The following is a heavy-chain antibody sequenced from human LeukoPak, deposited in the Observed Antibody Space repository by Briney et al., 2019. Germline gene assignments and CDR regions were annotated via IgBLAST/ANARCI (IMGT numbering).Heavy chain of an antibody. CDR3: AGGDIVVVPAADLGYYFDY. Sequence: PSETLSLTCAVSGGSISSGGYSWSWIRQPPGKGLEWIGYIYHSGSTDYNPSLKSRVTMSVDTSKNQFSLKLSSVTAADTAVYYCAGGDIVVVPAADLGYYFDYWGQGTLVTVSS. J-gene: IGHJ4*02. D-gene: IGHD2-2*01. V-gene: IGHV4-30-2*01. CDR2: IYHSGST. CDR1: GGSISSGGYS.